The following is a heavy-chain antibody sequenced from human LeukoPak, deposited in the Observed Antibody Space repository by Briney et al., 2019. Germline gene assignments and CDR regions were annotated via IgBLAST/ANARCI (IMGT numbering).Heavy chain of an antibody. CDR3: PRHGPYVTTTTQPLDY. CDR2: IYSRGST. V-gene: IGHV4-59*08. CDR1: GGSIRSYY. D-gene: IGHD1-26*01. J-gene: IGHJ4*02. Sequence: SETLSLTCTVSGGSIRSYYWSWIRQPPGKGLESVGFIYSRGSTNHNPSLKSPVTISVATSHHHFSLPLSPLTPPPTPPYYSPRHGPYVTTTTQPLDYWGQGTLVTVSS.